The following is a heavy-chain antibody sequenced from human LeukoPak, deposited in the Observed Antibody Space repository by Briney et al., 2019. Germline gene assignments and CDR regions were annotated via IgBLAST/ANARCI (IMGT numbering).Heavy chain of an antibody. Sequence: GGSLRLSCAASGFPFSNFVMSWVRQAPGKGLEWVSTISGSGGSTYYADSVKGRFTISRDNSKNTLYLQMNSLRVEDTAVYYCAKDRYYYYSSGYYYVDAFDIWGQGTMVTVSS. J-gene: IGHJ3*02. CDR3: AKDRYYYYSSGYYYVDAFDI. CDR2: ISGSGGST. D-gene: IGHD3-22*01. CDR1: GFPFSNFV. V-gene: IGHV3-23*01.